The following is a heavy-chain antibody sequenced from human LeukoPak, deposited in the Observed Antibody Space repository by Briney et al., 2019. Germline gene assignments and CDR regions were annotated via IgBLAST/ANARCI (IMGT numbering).Heavy chain of an antibody. V-gene: IGHV4-30-2*01. D-gene: IGHD2-2*02. CDR1: GGSISNGDYY. CDR3: ARLADCSSTSCYTGRTRRYYYYYMDV. CDR2: TSRSGRT. Sequence: PSETLSLTCTVSGGSISNGDYYWSWIRQPPGKGLEWLGYTSRSGRTWHNPSLKSRVTISVDTSKNQFSLKLSSVTAADTAVYYCARLADCSSTSCYTGRTRRYYYYYMDVWGKGTTVTVSS. J-gene: IGHJ6*03.